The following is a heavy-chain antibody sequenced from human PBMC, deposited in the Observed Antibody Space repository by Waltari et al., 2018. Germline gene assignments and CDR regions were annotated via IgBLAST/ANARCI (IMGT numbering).Heavy chain of an antibody. J-gene: IGHJ4*02. CDR3: ASVGYCSSTSCYPDY. CDR2: IYTSGST. D-gene: IGHD2-2*01. CDR1: GGSISSYY. V-gene: IGHV4-4*07. Sequence: QVQLQESGPGLVKPSETLSLTCTVSGGSISSYYWSWIRQPAGKGLEWIGRIYTSGSTNYNPSLKSRVTMSVDTSKNQFSLKLSSVTAADTAVYYCASVGYCSSTSCYPDYWDQGTLVTVSS.